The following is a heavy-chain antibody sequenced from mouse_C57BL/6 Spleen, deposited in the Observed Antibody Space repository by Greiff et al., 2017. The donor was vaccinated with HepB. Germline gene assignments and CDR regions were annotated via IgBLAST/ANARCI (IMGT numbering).Heavy chain of an antibody. CDR2: ISYDGSN. J-gene: IGHJ1*03. CDR1: GYSITSGYY. V-gene: IGHV3-6*01. CDR3: ARDTGLDGRGYFDV. Sequence: VQLQQSGPGLVKPSQSLSLTCSVTGYSITSGYYWNWIRQFPGNKLEWMGYISYDGSNNYNPSLKNRISITRDTSKNQFFLKLNSVTTEDTATYYCARDTGLDGRGYFDVWGTGTTVTVSS. D-gene: IGHD1-1*01.